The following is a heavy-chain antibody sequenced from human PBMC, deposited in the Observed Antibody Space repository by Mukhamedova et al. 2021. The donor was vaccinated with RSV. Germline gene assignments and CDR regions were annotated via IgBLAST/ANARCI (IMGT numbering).Heavy chain of an antibody. D-gene: IGHD1-26*01. J-gene: IGHJ5*02. CDR3: ASQKWERRPGGAWIDT. V-gene: IGHV4-39*01. Sequence: YYNSSLESRLTISVDTSKNQFSLKLSSVIAADTAVYYCASQKWERRPGGAWIDTWGQGTLVTVS.